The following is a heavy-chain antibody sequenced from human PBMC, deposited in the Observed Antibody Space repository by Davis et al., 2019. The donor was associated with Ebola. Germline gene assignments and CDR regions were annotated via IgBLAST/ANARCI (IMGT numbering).Heavy chain of an antibody. D-gene: IGHD2-21*02. J-gene: IGHJ4*02. CDR2: ISYDGSNK. Sequence: PGGSLRLSCAASGFTFSSYAMSWVRQAPGKGLEWVAVISYDGSNKYYADSVKGRFTISRDNSKNTLYRQMNSLRAEDTAVYYCARGFVVVTATPGYWGQGTLVTVAS. V-gene: IGHV3-30*04. CDR1: GFTFSSYA. CDR3: ARGFVVVTATPGY.